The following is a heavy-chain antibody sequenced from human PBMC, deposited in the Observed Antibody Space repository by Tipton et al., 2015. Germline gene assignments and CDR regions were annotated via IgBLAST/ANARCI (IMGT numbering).Heavy chain of an antibody. CDR1: GGSISNNY. Sequence: TLSLTCTVSGGSISNNYWGWIRQPPGKGLEYIGYIFYSGDTNYNPSLKSRVSMSVDTSKNQISLTLTSVTAADTAVYYCARHKDSGTYPLDYWGQGILVTVSS. J-gene: IGHJ4*02. V-gene: IGHV4-59*13. CDR3: ARHKDSGTYPLDY. CDR2: IFYSGDT. D-gene: IGHD3-10*01.